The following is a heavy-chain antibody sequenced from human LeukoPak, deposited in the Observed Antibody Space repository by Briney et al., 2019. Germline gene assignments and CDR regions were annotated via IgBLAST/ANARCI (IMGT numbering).Heavy chain of an antibody. Sequence: SETLSLTCAVYGGSFSGYYWSWIRQPPGKGLEWIGEIYHSGSTNYNPSLKSRVTISVDKSKNQFSLKLSSVTAADTAVYYCARYEGSVAAADPWGQGTLVTVSS. J-gene: IGHJ5*02. CDR1: GGSFSGYY. D-gene: IGHD6-13*01. CDR2: IYHSGST. CDR3: ARYEGSVAAADP. V-gene: IGHV4-34*01.